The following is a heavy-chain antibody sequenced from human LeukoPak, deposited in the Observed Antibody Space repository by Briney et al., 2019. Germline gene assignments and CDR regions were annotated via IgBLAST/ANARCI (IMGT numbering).Heavy chain of an antibody. V-gene: IGHV4-59*08. CDR2: IYYSGST. CDR1: GGSISSYY. CDR3: ARQRAYSYGPPRGFDS. Sequence: SETLSLTCTVSGGSISSYYWSWIRQPPGKGLEWIGYIYYSGSTNYNPSLKSRVTISVDTSKNQFSLKLSSVTAADTAVYYCARQRAYSYGPPRGFDSWGQGTLVTVSS. D-gene: IGHD5-18*01. J-gene: IGHJ4*02.